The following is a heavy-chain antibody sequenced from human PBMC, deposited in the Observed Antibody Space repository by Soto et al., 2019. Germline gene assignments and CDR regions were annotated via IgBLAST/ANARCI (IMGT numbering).Heavy chain of an antibody. CDR3: ARGNLYYGMDV. CDR2: FSDSGST. CDR1: GGSFSGNY. J-gene: IGHJ6*02. V-gene: IGHV4-34*01. Sequence: SETLSLPCAVSGGSFSGNYWTWIRQPPGKGLEWIGEFSDSGSTNYNPSLKSRVTISEDMSKSQFSLKLSSVTAADTAVYYCARGNLYYGMDVWGQGTTVTVSS.